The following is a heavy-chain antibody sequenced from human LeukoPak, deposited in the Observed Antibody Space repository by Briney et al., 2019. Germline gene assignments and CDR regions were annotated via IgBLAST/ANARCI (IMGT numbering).Heavy chain of an antibody. V-gene: IGHV3-21*01. CDR3: AKARIAAAGHFDY. D-gene: IGHD6-13*01. Sequence: GGSLRLSCAASGFLFSNYSMNWVRQAPGKGLEWVSSISSSSSYIYYADSVKGRFTISRDNAKNSLYLQMNSLRAEDTAVYYCAKARIAAAGHFDYWGQGTLVTVSS. CDR1: GFLFSNYS. CDR2: ISSSSSYI. J-gene: IGHJ4*02.